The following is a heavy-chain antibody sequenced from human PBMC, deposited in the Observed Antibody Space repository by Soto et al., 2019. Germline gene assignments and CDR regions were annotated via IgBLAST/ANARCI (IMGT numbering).Heavy chain of an antibody. J-gene: IGHJ6*03. V-gene: IGHV1-3*01. D-gene: IGHD2-2*01. Sequence: ASVKVSCKASGYTFTSYAMHWVRQAPGQRLEWMGWINAGNGNTKYSQKYQGRVNITRDTSASTAYIELSSLRSEDTAVYYCAREGLGYCSSTSCYAGIHMDVWGKGTTVTVSS. CDR2: INAGNGNT. CDR1: GYTFTSYA. CDR3: AREGLGYCSSTSCYAGIHMDV.